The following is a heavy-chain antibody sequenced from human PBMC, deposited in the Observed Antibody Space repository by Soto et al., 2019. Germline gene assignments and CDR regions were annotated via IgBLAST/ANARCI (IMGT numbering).Heavy chain of an antibody. D-gene: IGHD3-22*01. CDR1: GFTFRDHA. V-gene: IGHV3-23*01. CDR2: ISANGASI. J-gene: IGHJ5*02. Sequence: GGSLRLSCVGSGFTFRDHAMRWVRQAPGRGLEWVSAISANGASIQHADSVKGRFSVSRDNAKNTVYLQMDNLRTEDSAVYYCAKDRYYDTPGWFDPWGQGSRVTVSS. CDR3: AKDRYYDTPGWFDP.